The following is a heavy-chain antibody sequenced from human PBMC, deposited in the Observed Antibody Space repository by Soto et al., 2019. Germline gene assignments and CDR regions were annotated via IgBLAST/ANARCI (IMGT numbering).Heavy chain of an antibody. V-gene: IGHV5-10-1*01. Sequence: GESLKISCKGSGYSFAGYWITWLRQKPGKGLEWMGRIDPSDSQTYYSPSFRGHVTISVTKSITTVFLQWSSLRASDTAMYYCARQIYDSDTGPNFQYYFDSWGQGTPVTVSS. D-gene: IGHD3-22*01. CDR1: GYSFAGYW. J-gene: IGHJ4*02. CDR3: ARQIYDSDTGPNFQYYFDS. CDR2: IDPSDSQT.